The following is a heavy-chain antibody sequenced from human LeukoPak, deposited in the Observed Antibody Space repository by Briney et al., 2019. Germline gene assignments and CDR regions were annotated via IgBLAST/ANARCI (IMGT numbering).Heavy chain of an antibody. J-gene: IGHJ4*02. Sequence: GGSLRLSCAASGFTFSTYGMHWVRQAPGKGLEWVAVVSYDGSDKYYADSGKGRFTISRDNSKNTLYLQMNSLRTEDTAVYYCARARYSSSWYGDYWGQGTLVTVSS. V-gene: IGHV3-30*03. CDR2: VSYDGSDK. CDR1: GFTFSTYG. D-gene: IGHD6-13*01. CDR3: ARARYSSSWYGDY.